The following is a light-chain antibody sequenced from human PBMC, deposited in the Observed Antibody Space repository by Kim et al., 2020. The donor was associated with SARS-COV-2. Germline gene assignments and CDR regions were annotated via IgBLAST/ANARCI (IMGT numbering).Light chain of an antibody. CDR1: QSVSNY. CDR2: DSS. CDR3: QQRNFWPLT. V-gene: IGKV3-11*01. Sequence: LYPGERATLSSRASQSVSNYLAWYQQKPGQAPRLLIYDSSNRAAGIPARFSGSGSGTDFTLTISNLEPEDFAVYYCQQRNFWPLTFGGGTKVDIK. J-gene: IGKJ4*01.